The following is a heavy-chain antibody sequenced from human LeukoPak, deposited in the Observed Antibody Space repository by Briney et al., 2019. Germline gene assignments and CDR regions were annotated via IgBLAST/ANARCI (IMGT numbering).Heavy chain of an antibody. CDR3: ARSGQHLFDF. Sequence: QTGGSLRLSCAASGFTFSSSEMNWVRQAPGKGLEWVSYISSSGGTISYADSVKGRFTISRDNAKNSLYLQMNSLRAEDTAIYYCARSGQHLFDFWGQGTLVTVSS. CDR1: GFTFSSSE. D-gene: IGHD6-13*01. CDR2: ISSSGGTI. V-gene: IGHV3-48*03. J-gene: IGHJ4*02.